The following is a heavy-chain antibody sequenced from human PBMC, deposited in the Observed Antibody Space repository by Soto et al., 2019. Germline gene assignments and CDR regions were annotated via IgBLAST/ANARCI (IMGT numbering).Heavy chain of an antibody. CDR1: GGTFSRYA. D-gene: IGHD5-12*01. CDR2: IIPIFGTA. Sequence: SVKVSCKASGGTFSRYAISWVRQAPGQGPEWMGGIIPIFGTANYAQKFQGRVTITADESTSTACMELSSLRSEDTAVYYCARAGYSGYDYPDYFYYYGMDVWGQGTTVTSP. J-gene: IGHJ6*02. V-gene: IGHV1-69*13. CDR3: ARAGYSGYDYPDYFYYYGMDV.